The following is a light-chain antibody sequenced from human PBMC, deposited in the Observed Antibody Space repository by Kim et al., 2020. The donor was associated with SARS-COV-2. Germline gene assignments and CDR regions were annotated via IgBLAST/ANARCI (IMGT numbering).Light chain of an antibody. CDR3: ASYAGSNNLVV. CDR2: DVT. J-gene: IGLJ3*02. V-gene: IGLV2-8*01. Sequence: QSVLAQPPSASGSPGQSVTISCTGTSSDVGGYDSVSWYQQYPGKAPKLIIYDVTKRPSGVPDRFSGSKSGNTASLTVSRLQAEDEAEYFCASYAGSNNLVVFGGGTQLTVL. CDR1: SSDVGGYDS.